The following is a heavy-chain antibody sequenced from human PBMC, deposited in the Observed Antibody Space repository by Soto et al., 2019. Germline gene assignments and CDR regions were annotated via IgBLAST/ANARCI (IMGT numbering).Heavy chain of an antibody. D-gene: IGHD2-15*01. CDR2: IKQDGSEK. V-gene: IGHV3-7*05. J-gene: IGHJ4*02. Sequence: GGSLRLSCAASGFTFSSYWMSWVRQAPGKGLEWVANIKQDGSEKYYVDSVKGRFTISRDNAKNSLYLQMNSLRAEDTAVYYCARGYPVVVVAATGGYYFDYWGQGTLVTVSS. CDR3: ARGYPVVVVAATGGYYFDY. CDR1: GFTFSSYW.